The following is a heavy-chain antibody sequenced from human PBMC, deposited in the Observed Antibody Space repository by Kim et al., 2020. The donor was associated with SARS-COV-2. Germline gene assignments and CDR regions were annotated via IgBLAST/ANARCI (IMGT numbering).Heavy chain of an antibody. D-gene: IGHD3-10*01. CDR2: IYHSGST. CDR1: GYSISSGYY. V-gene: IGHV4-38-2*02. Sequence: SETLSLTCTVSGYSISSGYYWGWIRQPPGKGLEWIGSIYHSGSTYYNPSLKSRVTISVDTSKNQFSLKLSSVTAADTAVYYCGRNRLLWFGELLQGPIWFDPWGQGTLVTVSS. CDR3: GRNRLLWFGELLQGPIWFDP. J-gene: IGHJ5*02.